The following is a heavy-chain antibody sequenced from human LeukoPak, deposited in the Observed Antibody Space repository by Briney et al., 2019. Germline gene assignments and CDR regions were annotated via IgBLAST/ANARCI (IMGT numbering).Heavy chain of an antibody. CDR3: ARARVPAATILVY. CDR2: INPNSGGT. D-gene: IGHD2-2*01. V-gene: IGHV1-2*02. J-gene: IGHJ4*02. Sequence: GASVKVSCKVSGYTLTELSMHWVRQAPGQGLEWMGWINPNSGGTNYAQKFQGRVTMTRDTSISTAYMELSRLRSDDTAVYYCARARVPAATILVYWGQGTLVTVSS. CDR1: GYTLTELS.